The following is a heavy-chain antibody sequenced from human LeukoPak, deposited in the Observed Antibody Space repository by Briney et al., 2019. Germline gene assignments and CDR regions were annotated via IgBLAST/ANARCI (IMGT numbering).Heavy chain of an antibody. J-gene: IGHJ4*02. CDR2: IYYSGST. D-gene: IGHD3-10*01. CDR3: ARSGLLWFGDE. V-gene: IGHV4-59*01. CDR1: GGSISSYY. Sequence: PSETLSLTCTVSGGSISSYYWSWIRQPPGKGLEWIGYIYYSGSTNYNPSLKSRVTISVDTSKNQFSLKLSSVTAADTAVYYCARSGLLWFGDEWGQGTLVTVSS.